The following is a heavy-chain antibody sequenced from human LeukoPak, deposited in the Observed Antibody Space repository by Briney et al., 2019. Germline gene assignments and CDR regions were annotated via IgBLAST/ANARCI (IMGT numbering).Heavy chain of an antibody. V-gene: IGHV3-21*01. D-gene: IGHD2-21*01. CDR2: ISSSSSYI. CDR1: GFTFSSYS. J-gene: IGHJ4*02. CDR3: ARGPTCEAYCGGDCCSGAYDY. Sequence: GGSLRLSCAASGFTFSSYSMNWVRQAPGKGLEWVSSISSSSSYIYYADSVKGRFTISRDNAKNSLYLQMNSLRAEDTAVYYCARGPTCEAYCGGDCCSGAYDYWGQGTLVTVSS.